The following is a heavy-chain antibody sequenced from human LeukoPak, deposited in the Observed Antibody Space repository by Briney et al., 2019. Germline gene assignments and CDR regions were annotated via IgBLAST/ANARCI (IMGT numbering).Heavy chain of an antibody. D-gene: IGHD5-24*01. J-gene: IGHJ4*02. CDR1: GFTFSSYA. CDR3: ARDRRDGYNVLDY. V-gene: IGHV3-23*01. Sequence: GGSLRLSCAASGFTFSSYAMSWVRQAPGKGLEWVSAISGSGGSTYYADSVKGRFTISRDNSKNTLYLQMNSLRAEDTAVYYCARDRRDGYNVLDYWGQGTLVTVSS. CDR2: ISGSGGST.